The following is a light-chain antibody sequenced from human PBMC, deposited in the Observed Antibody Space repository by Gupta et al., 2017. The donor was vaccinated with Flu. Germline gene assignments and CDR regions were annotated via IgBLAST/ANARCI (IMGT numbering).Light chain of an antibody. CDR1: NSDIGVFKY. Sequence: NSDIGVFKYVPWYQQLPGKAPQLMIYDVSRRPSGVPDRFSGSTSGNTASLTISGLQAEDEAEYFCCSYAGTYKWVFGGGTKLTAL. V-gene: IGLV2-11*01. CDR3: CSYAGTYKWV. J-gene: IGLJ3*02. CDR2: DVS.